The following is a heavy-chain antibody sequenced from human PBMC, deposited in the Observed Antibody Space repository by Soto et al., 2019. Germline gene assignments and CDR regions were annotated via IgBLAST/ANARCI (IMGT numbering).Heavy chain of an antibody. Sequence: SGTLSLTCAVYGGSFSVYFWSWIRQPPGKGLEWIGEINHSGSTNYNPSLKSRVTISVDTSKNQFSLKLSSVTAADTAVYYCARGVIHNKQHDYYYYYYMDVWGKGTTVTVSS. CDR2: INHSGST. D-gene: IGHD6-13*01. CDR3: ARGVIHNKQHDYYYYYYMDV. J-gene: IGHJ6*03. V-gene: IGHV4-34*01. CDR1: GGSFSVYF.